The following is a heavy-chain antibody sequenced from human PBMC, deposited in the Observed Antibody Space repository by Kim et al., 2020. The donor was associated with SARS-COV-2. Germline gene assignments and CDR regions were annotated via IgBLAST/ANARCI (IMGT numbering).Heavy chain of an antibody. V-gene: IGHV4-39*01. D-gene: IGHD3-3*01. CDR2: IFSSGST. Sequence: SETLSLTCTVSGASINSSRYNWAWIRQPPGKGLEWIGNIFSSGSTSSSPSLTSRVTISVDTSRNQFSLKLTSVTAADTAVYFCARRSSVGTIFSWGRGSL. CDR1: GASINSSRYN. CDR3: ARRSSVGTIFS. J-gene: IGHJ1*01.